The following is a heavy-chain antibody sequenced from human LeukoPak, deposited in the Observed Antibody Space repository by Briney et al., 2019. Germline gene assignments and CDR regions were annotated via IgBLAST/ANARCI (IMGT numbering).Heavy chain of an antibody. CDR3: ARGDGDYISYYYYGMDV. V-gene: IGHV4-59*01. J-gene: IGHJ6*02. Sequence: SETLSLTCTVSGASISSYYWSWIRQAPGKGLEWIGYMYYSGSTNYNPSLKSRVTISVDTSKNQFSLKLSSVTAADTAVYYCARGDGDYISYYYYGMDVWGQGTTVTVSS. CDR1: GASISSYY. D-gene: IGHD4-17*01. CDR2: MYYSGST.